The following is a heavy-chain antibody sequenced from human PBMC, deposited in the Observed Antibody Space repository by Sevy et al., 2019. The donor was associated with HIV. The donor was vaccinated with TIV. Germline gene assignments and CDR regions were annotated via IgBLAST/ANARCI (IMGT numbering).Heavy chain of an antibody. CDR2: ISSSDNSI. J-gene: IGHJ4*02. CDR3: AKGGILTVHGY. Sequence: GGSLRLSCAASRFTFSDYAMSWVRQAPGKGLEFVSSISSSDNSIYYADSVKGRFTISRDNSKNTLYLLMNSLTAEDTAVCYCAKGGILTVHGYWGQGTLVTVSS. CDR1: RFTFSDYA. V-gene: IGHV3-23*01. D-gene: IGHD3-9*01.